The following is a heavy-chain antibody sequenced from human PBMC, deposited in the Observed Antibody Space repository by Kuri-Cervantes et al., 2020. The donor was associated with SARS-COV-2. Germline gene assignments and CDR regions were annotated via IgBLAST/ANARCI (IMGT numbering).Heavy chain of an antibody. Sequence: ASAKIFCKASGYTFTGNYMHWVRQAPGQGLQWMGWINPNSGGTKYEQKFQGWVTMTWETSISTVYMELSRLRCADTAVYYCGRSTPLRRLVVISRGGAFEIWGQGTMVTVSS. CDR3: GRSTPLRRLVVISRGGAFEI. J-gene: IGHJ3*02. V-gene: IGHV1-2*04. CDR1: GYTFTGNY. D-gene: IGHD3-22*01. CDR2: INPNSGGT.